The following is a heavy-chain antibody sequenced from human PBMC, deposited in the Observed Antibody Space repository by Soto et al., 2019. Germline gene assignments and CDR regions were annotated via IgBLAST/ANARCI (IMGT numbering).Heavy chain of an antibody. CDR2: IYKSATT. Sequence: SETMSLTCSVSGDSISNLDYFWAWIRQPPGQALEYIGYIYKSATTYYNPSFESRVAISVDTSKSQFSLNVTSVTAADTAVYFCARGRYCLTGRCFPNWFDSWGQGALVTVSS. D-gene: IGHD7-27*01. CDR1: GDSISNLDYF. V-gene: IGHV4-30-4*01. J-gene: IGHJ5*01. CDR3: ARGRYCLTGRCFPNWFDS.